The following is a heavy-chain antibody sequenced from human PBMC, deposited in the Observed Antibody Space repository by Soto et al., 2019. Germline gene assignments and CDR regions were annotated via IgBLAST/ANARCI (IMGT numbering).Heavy chain of an antibody. CDR2: IYYSGST. J-gene: IGHJ6*03. Sequence: QVQLQESSPGLVKPSETLSLTCTVSGGSISSYYWSWIRQPPGKGLEWIGYIYYSGSTNYNPSLKSRVTITVDTSKTQFSLKLSSVTAADTAFYYCARGDCSGGTCYLGYYYMDVWGKGTTVTVSS. CDR1: GGSISSYY. V-gene: IGHV4-59*01. CDR3: ARGDCSGGTCYLGYYYMDV. D-gene: IGHD2-15*01.